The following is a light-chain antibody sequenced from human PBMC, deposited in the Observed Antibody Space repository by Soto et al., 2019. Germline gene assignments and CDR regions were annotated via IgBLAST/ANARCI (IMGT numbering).Light chain of an antibody. CDR1: PSLLHSNGYNY. V-gene: IGKV2-28*01. CDR2: LGS. J-gene: IGKJ2*01. CDR3: MQALLLYT. Sequence: DIVMTQSPLSLPVTPGEPASISCRSSPSLLHSNGYNYLDWYLQKPGQSPQLMIYLGSNRASGVPDRFSGRGSCTDFTLKISSVEAEAVGVYYCMQALLLYTFGQGTKLEI.